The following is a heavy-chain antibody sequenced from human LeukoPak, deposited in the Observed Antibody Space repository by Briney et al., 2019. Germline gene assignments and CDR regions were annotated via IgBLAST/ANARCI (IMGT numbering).Heavy chain of an antibody. D-gene: IGHD6-25*01. J-gene: IGHJ6*03. CDR1: GFTFSSYG. V-gene: IGHV3-30*02. CDR3: AKRPSGGGYYYYMDV. CDR2: IRYDGSNK. Sequence: GGSLRLSCAASGFTFSSYGMHWARQAPGKGLEWVAFIRYDGSNKYYADSVKGRFTISRDNSKNTLYLQMNSLRAEDTAVYYCAKRPSGGGYYYYMDVWGKGTKVTVSS.